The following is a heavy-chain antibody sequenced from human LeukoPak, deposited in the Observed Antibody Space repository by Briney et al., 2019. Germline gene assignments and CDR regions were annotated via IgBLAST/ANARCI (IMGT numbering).Heavy chain of an antibody. Sequence: SETLSLTCTVSGGSISSFYWSWIWQPAGKGLEWIGRVDSSGKTNYNPSLKSRVTVSVETSKNEFSLEVRSVTAADTAVYYCARGVGVRGVTSNWFDAWGQGTLVTVSS. J-gene: IGHJ5*02. D-gene: IGHD3-10*01. CDR1: GGSISSFY. CDR2: VDSSGKT. V-gene: IGHV4-4*07. CDR3: ARGVGVRGVTSNWFDA.